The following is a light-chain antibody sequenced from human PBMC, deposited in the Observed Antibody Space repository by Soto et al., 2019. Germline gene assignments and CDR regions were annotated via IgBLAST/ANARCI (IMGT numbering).Light chain of an antibody. V-gene: IGKV1-12*01. CDR3: QQGNIFPLT. Sequence: DIQMTQSPSSVSASVGDRVTITCRASQVISSWLAWYQQKPGKAPKLLIYPSSTLQSGAPSRFTGCGSGTDFTLTVGGLQPEECATYYGQQGNIFPLTFGGGTKVEIK. J-gene: IGKJ4*01. CDR1: QVISSW. CDR2: PSS.